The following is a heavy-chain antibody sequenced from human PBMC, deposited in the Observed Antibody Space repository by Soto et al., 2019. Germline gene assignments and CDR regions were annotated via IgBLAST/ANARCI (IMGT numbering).Heavy chain of an antibody. CDR2: ISGSSSST. CDR1: GFIFSDYY. J-gene: IGHJ4*02. CDR3: AMAQMSDQYYFDY. V-gene: IGHV3-11*06. Sequence: GGSLRLSCAASGFIFSDYYMSWMRQAPGKGLEWVSYISGSSSSTNYADSVKGRFTISRDNARNSLYLQINSLRAEDTAVHYCAMAQMSDQYYFDYWGQGTLVTVSS.